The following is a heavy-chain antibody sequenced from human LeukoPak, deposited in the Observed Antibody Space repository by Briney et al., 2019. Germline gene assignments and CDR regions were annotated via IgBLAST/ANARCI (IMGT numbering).Heavy chain of an antibody. CDR2: ISSSGSTI. CDR1: GFTLSSYE. Sequence: PGGSLRLSCAASGFTLSSYEMNWVRQAPGKGLEWVSYISSSGSTIYYADSVKGRFTISRDNAKNSLYLQMNSLRAEDTAVYYCARDYCSSTSCYSGALDYWGQGTLVTVSS. D-gene: IGHD2-2*02. CDR3: ARDYCSSTSCYSGALDY. V-gene: IGHV3-48*03. J-gene: IGHJ4*02.